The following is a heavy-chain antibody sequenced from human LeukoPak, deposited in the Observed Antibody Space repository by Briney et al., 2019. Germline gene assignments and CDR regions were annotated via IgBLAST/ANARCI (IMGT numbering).Heavy chain of an antibody. Sequence: SVTVSCKASGGTFDNSAINWVGQAPGQGREWMGRIIPILNIPNYAQKLQGRVTIAADKSTSTAYMELSSLRSEDTAVYYCARGPRYCSGGSCFVLFLDPWGQGTLVTVSS. CDR1: GGTFDNSA. CDR3: ARGPRYCSGGSCFVLFLDP. J-gene: IGHJ5*02. D-gene: IGHD2-15*01. CDR2: IIPILNIP. V-gene: IGHV1-69*04.